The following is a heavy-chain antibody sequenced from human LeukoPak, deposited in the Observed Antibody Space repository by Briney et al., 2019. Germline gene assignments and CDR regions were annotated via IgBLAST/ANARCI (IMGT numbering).Heavy chain of an antibody. CDR3: ARAAPYSSSWLDY. V-gene: IGHV4-39*07. D-gene: IGHD6-13*01. CDR2: IYYSGST. CDR1: GGSISSSSYY. Sequence: PSETLSLTCTVSGGSISSSSYYWGWIRQPPGKGLEWIGSIYYSGSTYYNPSLKSRVTISVDTSKNQFSLKLSSVTAADTAVYYCARAAPYSSSWLDYWGQGTLVTVSS. J-gene: IGHJ4*02.